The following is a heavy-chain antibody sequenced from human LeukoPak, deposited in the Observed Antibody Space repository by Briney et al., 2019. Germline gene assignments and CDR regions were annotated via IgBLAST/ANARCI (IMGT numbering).Heavy chain of an antibody. J-gene: IGHJ4*02. CDR3: ARDRSNIMITFGGVILTSPPGY. D-gene: IGHD3-16*01. CDR2: ISAYNGNT. V-gene: IGHV1-18*01. Sequence: ASVKVSCKASGYTFTSYGISWVRQAPGQRLEWMGWISAYNGNTNYAQKLQGRVTMTTDTSTSTAYMELRSLRSDDTAVYYCARDRSNIMITFGGVILTSPPGYWGQGTLVTVSS. CDR1: GYTFTSYG.